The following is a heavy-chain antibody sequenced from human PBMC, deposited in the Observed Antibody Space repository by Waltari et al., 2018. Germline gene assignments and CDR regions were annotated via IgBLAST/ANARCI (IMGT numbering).Heavy chain of an antibody. CDR1: GFTFDDYA. Sequence: EVQLVESGGGLVQPGRSLRLSCAASGFTFDDYAMHWVRQAPGKGLEWVSGISWNSGSIGYAYSVNGRFTISRDNAKNSLYLQMNSLRAEDTALYYCAEDIFGVVIGTYDYWGQGTLVTVSS. D-gene: IGHD3-3*01. J-gene: IGHJ4*02. CDR3: AEDIFGVVIGTYDY. CDR2: ISWNSGSI. V-gene: IGHV3-9*01.